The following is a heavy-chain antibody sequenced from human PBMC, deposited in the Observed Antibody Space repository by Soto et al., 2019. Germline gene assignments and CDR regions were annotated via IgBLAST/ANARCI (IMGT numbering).Heavy chain of an antibody. V-gene: IGHV4-30-4*01. CDR3: ARVHPDYGLYYFDY. Sequence: LSLTCTVSGGSISSGDYYWSWIRQPPGKGLEWIGYIYYSGSTYYNPSLKSRVTISVDTSKNQFSLKLSSVTAADTAVYYCARVHPDYGLYYFDYWGQGTLVTVSS. J-gene: IGHJ4*02. CDR1: GGSISSGDYY. D-gene: IGHD3-10*01. CDR2: IYYSGST.